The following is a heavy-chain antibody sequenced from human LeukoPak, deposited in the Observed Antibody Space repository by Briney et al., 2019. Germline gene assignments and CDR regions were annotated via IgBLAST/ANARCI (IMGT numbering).Heavy chain of an antibody. CDR2: IYYSGST. V-gene: IGHV4-39*01. CDR3: ARTNSYCSSTSCYLFDHYYYYMDV. J-gene: IGHJ6*03. Sequence: PGGSLRLSCAASGFTISSYWMSWIRQPPGKGLEWIGSIYYSGSTYYNPSLKSRVTISVDTSKNQFSLKLSSVTAADTAVYYCARTNSYCSSTSCYLFDHYYYYMDVWGKGTTVTVSS. CDR1: GFTISSYW. D-gene: IGHD2-2*01.